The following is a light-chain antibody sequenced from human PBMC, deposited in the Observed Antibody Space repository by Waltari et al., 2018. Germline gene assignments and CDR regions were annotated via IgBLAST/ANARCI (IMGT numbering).Light chain of an antibody. V-gene: IGLV1-51*01. CDR1: SSNIENNF. CDR3: ETWDSSLTVL. J-gene: IGLJ2*01. Sequence: QAVLTQPPSVSAAPGQRVTISCSGTSSNIENNFVSWYQQVPGTAPKLLIYNNDKRPSGIPDRVSGSKSGSSATLDITGLQTVDEAVYYCETWDSSLTVLFGGGTKLTVL. CDR2: NND.